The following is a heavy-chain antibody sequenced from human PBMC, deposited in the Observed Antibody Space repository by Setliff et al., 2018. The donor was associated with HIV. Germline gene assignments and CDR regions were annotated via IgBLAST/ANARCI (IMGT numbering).Heavy chain of an antibody. J-gene: IGHJ4*02. CDR3: AREGGLDYYDSSGHYSY. D-gene: IGHD3-22*01. Sequence: PSETLSLTCTVSGGSISSGSYYWSWIRQPAGKGLEWIGRIHTSGNTNYHPSLKSRVTISVDTSKHQFSLKLSSVTAADTAVYYCAREGGLDYYDSSGHYSYWGQGTLVTVSS. CDR2: IHTSGNT. V-gene: IGHV4-61*02. CDR1: GGSISSGSYY.